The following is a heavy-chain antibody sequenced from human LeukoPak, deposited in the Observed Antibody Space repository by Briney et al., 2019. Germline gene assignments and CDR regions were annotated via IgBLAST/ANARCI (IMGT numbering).Heavy chain of an antibody. D-gene: IGHD1-26*01. CDR2: IIPIFGTP. CDR1: GGTFSSYA. J-gene: IGHJ4*02. Sequence: GASVKVSCKASGGTFSSYAISWVRQAPGQGLEWMGGIIPIFGTPNYAKKFQGRVTITTAEPTSTAYMELSSLRSEDTAVYYCRGVGAQDSDYWGQGNLVTVSS. V-gene: IGHV1-69*05. CDR3: RGVGAQDSDY.